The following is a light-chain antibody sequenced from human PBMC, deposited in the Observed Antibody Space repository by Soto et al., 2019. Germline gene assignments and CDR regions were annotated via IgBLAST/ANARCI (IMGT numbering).Light chain of an antibody. Sequence: DIQMTQSPSTLSASVGDRVTITCRASQSISSWLAWYQQKPGKAPKLLIYKASSLESGVTSRFSGSGSGTEFTLTISSFQPDDFATYYCQQNNCYSCTVGQATKVEIK. J-gene: IGKJ1*01. V-gene: IGKV1-5*03. CDR2: KAS. CDR1: QSISSW. CDR3: QQNNCYSCT.